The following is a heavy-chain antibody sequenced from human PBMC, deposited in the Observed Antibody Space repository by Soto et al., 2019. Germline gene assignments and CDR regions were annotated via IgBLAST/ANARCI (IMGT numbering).Heavy chain of an antibody. CDR3: ARRGACIGDDCSRRWFHY. J-gene: IGHJ4*02. V-gene: IGHV2-5*02. CDR1: GFSLSTSGVG. Sequence: QITLKESGPTLVKTTQTLTLTCTFSGFSLSTSGVGMGWIRQPPGKALEWLALIYWDDDKFYSPSLKSRLTITKDTSKNQVVLTMTNMDPVDTATYFCARRGACIGDDCSRRWFHYWGQGTLVTVSS. CDR2: IYWDDDK. D-gene: IGHD2-21*02.